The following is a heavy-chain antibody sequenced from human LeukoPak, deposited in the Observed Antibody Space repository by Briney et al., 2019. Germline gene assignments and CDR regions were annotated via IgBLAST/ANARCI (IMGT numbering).Heavy chain of an antibody. CDR3: ARDEGTTLSGSYSYYYYMDV. CDR2: INPSGGST. CDR1: GYTFTSYY. Sequence: ASVKVSCKASGYTFTSYYMHWVRQAPGQGLEWMRIINPSGGSTSYAQKFQGRVTMTRDMSTNTVYMELSSLRSEDTAVYYCARDEGTTLSGSYSYYYYMDVWGKGTTVTVSS. J-gene: IGHJ6*03. D-gene: IGHD1-26*01. V-gene: IGHV1-46*01.